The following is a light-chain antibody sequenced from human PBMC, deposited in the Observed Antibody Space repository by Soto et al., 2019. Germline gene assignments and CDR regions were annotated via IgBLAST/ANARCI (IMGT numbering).Light chain of an antibody. J-gene: IGLJ1*01. CDR1: SSDVGGYNY. Sequence: QSVLTQPASVSGPPGQSITISSTGPSSDVGGYNYVSWYQQHPGKVPKLMIYDVSNRPSGVSNRFSGSKSGNTASLTTSGLQAEDEADYYCSSYTSSSLPYVFGTGTKVTVL. CDR2: DVS. V-gene: IGLV2-14*01. CDR3: SSYTSSSLPYV.